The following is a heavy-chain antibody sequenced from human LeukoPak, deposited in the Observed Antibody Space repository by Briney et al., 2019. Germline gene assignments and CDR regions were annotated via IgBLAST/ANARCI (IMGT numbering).Heavy chain of an antibody. Sequence: PGGSLRLSCAASGFTFSSYSMNWVRQAPGKGLEWVSYISSSSSTIYYADSVKGRFTISRDNAKNSLYLQMNSLRAEDTAVYYCARKPHPGRFCSSTSYPYYYMDVWGKGTTVTVSS. J-gene: IGHJ6*03. CDR1: GFTFSSYS. CDR2: ISSSSSTI. D-gene: IGHD2-2*01. CDR3: ARKPHPGRFCSSTSYPYYYMDV. V-gene: IGHV3-48*01.